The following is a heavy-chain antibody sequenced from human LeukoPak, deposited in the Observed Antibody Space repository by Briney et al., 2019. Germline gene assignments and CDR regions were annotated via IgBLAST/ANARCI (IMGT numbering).Heavy chain of an antibody. CDR2: IKQDGSEK. D-gene: IGHD3-3*01. J-gene: IGHJ6*03. CDR3: ARIGYDFWSGYQKYYYMDV. Sequence: GGSLRLSCAASGFTFSSYWMSWVRQAPGKGLEWVANIKQDGSEKYYVDSVKGRFTISRDNAKNSLYLQMNSLRAEDTAVYYCARIGYDFWSGYQKYYYMDVWGKGTTVTVSS. V-gene: IGHV3-7*01. CDR1: GFTFSSYW.